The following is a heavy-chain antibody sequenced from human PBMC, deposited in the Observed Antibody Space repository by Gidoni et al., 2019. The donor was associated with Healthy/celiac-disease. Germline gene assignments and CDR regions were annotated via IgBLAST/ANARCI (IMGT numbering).Heavy chain of an antibody. CDR2: IYYSGST. CDR1: GGSISSSSYY. Sequence: QLQLQESGPGLVKPSETLSLTCTVSGGSISSSSYYWGWIRQPPGKGLEWIGSIYYSGSTYYNPSLKSRVTISVDTAKNQFSLKLSSVTAADTAVYYCARQNIRELLRWDWHPSPPHTDYWGQGTLVTVSS. V-gene: IGHV4-39*01. CDR3: ARQNIRELLRWDWHPSPPHTDY. D-gene: IGHD3-10*01. J-gene: IGHJ4*02.